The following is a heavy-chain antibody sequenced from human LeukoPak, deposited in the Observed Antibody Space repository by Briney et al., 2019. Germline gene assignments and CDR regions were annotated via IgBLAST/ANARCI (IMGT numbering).Heavy chain of an antibody. CDR2: IRYDGSNK. CDR1: GFTFSSYG. Sequence: PGGSLRLSCAASGFTFSSYGMHWVRQAPGKGLEWVAFIRYDGSNKYYADSVKGRFTISRDNAKNSLYLQMNSLRAEDTAVYYCASRIAVAGPGINFDYWGQGTLVTVSS. J-gene: IGHJ4*02. D-gene: IGHD6-19*01. CDR3: ASRIAVAGPGINFDY. V-gene: IGHV3-30*02.